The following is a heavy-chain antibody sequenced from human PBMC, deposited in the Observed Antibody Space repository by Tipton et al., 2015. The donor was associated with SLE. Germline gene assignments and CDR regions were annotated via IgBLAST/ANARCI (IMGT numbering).Heavy chain of an antibody. Sequence: TLSLTCTVSGVSISSASYYWNWIRQPAGKGLEWIGRAYTTGSPYYNPSLESRVTISVDKSKNQFSLKLTSVTAADTAVYYCARWIPLTGINVWGQGATVTVSS. CDR3: ARWIPLTGINV. D-gene: IGHD5-18*01. CDR2: AYTTGSP. CDR1: GVSISSASYY. J-gene: IGHJ6*02. V-gene: IGHV4-61*02.